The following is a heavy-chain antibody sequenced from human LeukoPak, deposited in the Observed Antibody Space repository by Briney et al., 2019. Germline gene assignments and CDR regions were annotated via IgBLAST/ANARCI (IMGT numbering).Heavy chain of an antibody. CDR2: IIPSFGTA. J-gene: IGHJ6*03. CDR3: ARNSYSSDYVGGLNYYYYMDV. V-gene: IGHV1-69*01. CDR1: GGTFSSNA. Sequence: GSSVKVSCKASGGTFSSNAISWVRQAPGHGLEWMGGIIPSFGTADYAQKFQGRVTITADESTSTAYMELSSLRSEDTAVYYCARNSYSSDYVGGLNYYYYMDVWGKGTTVTVSS. D-gene: IGHD3-16*01.